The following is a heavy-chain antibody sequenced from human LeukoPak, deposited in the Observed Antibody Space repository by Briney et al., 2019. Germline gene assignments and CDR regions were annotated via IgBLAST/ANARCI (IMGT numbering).Heavy chain of an antibody. D-gene: IGHD3-3*01. V-gene: IGHV3-30-3*01. CDR2: ISYDGNIK. CDR3: ARDGGRANYDFWNGYYTS. CDR1: GFTFSSYS. Sequence: PGGSLRLSCVASGFTFSSYSMHWVRQAPGTGLEWLAVISYDGNIKDYRASVKGRFTISRDNSKNTLFLQVSSLTTEDTAVYYCARDGGRANYDFWNGYYTSWGQGTLVSVSS. J-gene: IGHJ4*02.